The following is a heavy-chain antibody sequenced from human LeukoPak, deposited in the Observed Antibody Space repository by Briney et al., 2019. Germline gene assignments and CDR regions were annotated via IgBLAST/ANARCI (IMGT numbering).Heavy chain of an antibody. D-gene: IGHD4-17*01. CDR2: ISSSSSYT. Sequence: GGSLRLSCAASGFTFSDYYMSWIRQAPGKGLEWVSYISSSSSYTNYADSVKGRFTISRDNAKNSLYLQMTSLRAEDTAVYYCARSPYGDYVDYWGQGTLVTVSS. J-gene: IGHJ4*02. V-gene: IGHV3-11*06. CDR3: ARSPYGDYVDY. CDR1: GFTFSDYY.